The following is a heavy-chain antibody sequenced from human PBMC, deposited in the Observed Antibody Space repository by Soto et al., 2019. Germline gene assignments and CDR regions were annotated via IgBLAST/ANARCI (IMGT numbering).Heavy chain of an antibody. D-gene: IGHD6-19*01. V-gene: IGHV3-30-3*01. CDR2: ISYDGSNK. CDR1: GFTFSSYA. Sequence: VGSLRLSCAASGFTFSSYAMHWVRQAPGKGLEWVAVISYDGSNKYYADSVKGRFTISRDNSKNTLYLQMNSLRAEDTAVYYCARLQVLYSSGDYWGQGTLVTVSS. CDR3: ARLQVLYSSGDY. J-gene: IGHJ4*02.